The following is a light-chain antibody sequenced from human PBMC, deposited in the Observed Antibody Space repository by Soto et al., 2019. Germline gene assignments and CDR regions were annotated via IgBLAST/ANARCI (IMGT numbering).Light chain of an antibody. Sequence: QSVLTQPPSASGSPGQSVTIPCTGTSSDVGGYDHVSWYQQHPGKARKLMIYEVAKRPAGVPDRFSGSKSGNTASLTVSGLQAEDEADYFCSSDAGNYNYVFGTGTKVTVL. J-gene: IGLJ1*01. CDR1: SSDVGGYDH. V-gene: IGLV2-8*01. CDR3: SSDAGNYNYV. CDR2: EVA.